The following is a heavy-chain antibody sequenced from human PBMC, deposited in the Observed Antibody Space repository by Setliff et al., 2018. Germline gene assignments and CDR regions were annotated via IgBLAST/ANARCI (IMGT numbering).Heavy chain of an antibody. D-gene: IGHD3-22*01. CDR2: ISGYNGNT. CDR3: ASSVDYYDRSGYPYAMDV. Sequence: ASVKVSCKASGYTFTRNGINWVRQAPGQGLEWMGWISGYNGNTHYAQKLQGRVTMTTDTSTTTAYMDLRSLRADDTAVYYCASSVDYYDRSGYPYAMDVWGQGTTVTVSS. CDR1: GYTFTRNG. V-gene: IGHV1-18*01. J-gene: IGHJ6*02.